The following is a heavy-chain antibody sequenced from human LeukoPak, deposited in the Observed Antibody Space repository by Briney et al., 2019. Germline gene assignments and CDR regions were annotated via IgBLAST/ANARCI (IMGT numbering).Heavy chain of an antibody. J-gene: IGHJ4*02. CDR2: INHSGST. D-gene: IGHD1-26*01. CDR3: AREPRYSGSYYFDY. CDR1: GGSFSGYY. V-gene: IGHV4-34*01. Sequence: SETLSLTCAVYGGSFSGYYWSWIRQPPGKGLEWIGEINHSGSTNYNPSLKSRVTLSVDTSKNQFSLKLSSVTAADTAVYYCAREPRYSGSYYFDYWGQGTLVTVSS.